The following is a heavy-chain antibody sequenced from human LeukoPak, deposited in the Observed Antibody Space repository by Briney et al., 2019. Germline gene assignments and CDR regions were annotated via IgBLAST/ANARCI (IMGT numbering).Heavy chain of an antibody. D-gene: IGHD3-10*01. CDR1: GFTFSSYG. CDR3: AGYYGLIDY. J-gene: IGHJ4*02. Sequence: GRSLRLSCAASGFTFSSYGMHWVRQAPGKGLEWVAVIWYDGSNKYYADSVKGRFIISRDNAQNTVYLQMNSLRAEDTAVYYCAGYYGLIDYWGQGTLVTVSS. CDR2: IWYDGSNK. V-gene: IGHV3-33*03.